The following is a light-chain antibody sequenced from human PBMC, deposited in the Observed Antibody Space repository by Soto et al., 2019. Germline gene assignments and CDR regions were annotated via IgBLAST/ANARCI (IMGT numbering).Light chain of an antibody. J-gene: IGLJ1*01. V-gene: IGLV2-14*01. CDR2: VVS. CDR3: GSYTSSDTPYV. CDR1: SSDVGGYKY. Sequence: QSALTQPASVSGSPGQSITISCTGTSSDVGGYKYVSWYQQHPDKAPKLIIYVVSNRPSGGANRFSGSKSGNTASLTISGLHAEDEAEYYCGSYTSSDTPYVFGPGTKLTVL.